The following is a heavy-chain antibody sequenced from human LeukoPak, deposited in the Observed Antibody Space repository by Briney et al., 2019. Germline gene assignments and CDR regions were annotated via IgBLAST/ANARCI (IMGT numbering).Heavy chain of an antibody. CDR2: TRNKANSYTT. D-gene: IGHD3-10*01. V-gene: IGHV3-72*01. J-gene: IGHJ4*02. Sequence: GVSLRLSCVASGFTFSDHYMDWVRQAPGRGREWVGRTRNKANSYTTEYAASVKGRFTISRDDSKNSLYLQMNSLKTEDTAVYYCARGGGAYGSGSWVDYWGQGTLVTVSS. CDR3: ARGGGAYGSGSWVDY. CDR1: GFTFSDHY.